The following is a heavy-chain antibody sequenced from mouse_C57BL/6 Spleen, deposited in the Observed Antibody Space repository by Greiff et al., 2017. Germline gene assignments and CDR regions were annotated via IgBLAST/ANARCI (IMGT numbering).Heavy chain of an antibody. CDR3: ERHPTLRDYAIDY. J-gene: IGHJ4*01. CDR2: ISNLAYSI. D-gene: IGHD1-1*01. Sequence: EVKLMESGGGLVQPGGSLKLSCAASGFTFSDYGMAWVRQAPRKGPEWVAFISNLAYSIYYADTVKGRFTISREKAKNTLYLEMSSLRSEDTAMYYCERHPTLRDYAIDYWGQGTSVTVSS. CDR1: GFTFSDYG. V-gene: IGHV5-15*01.